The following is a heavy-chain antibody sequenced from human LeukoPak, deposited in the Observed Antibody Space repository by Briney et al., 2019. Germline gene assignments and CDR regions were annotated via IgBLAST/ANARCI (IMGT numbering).Heavy chain of an antibody. CDR2: INHSGST. V-gene: IGHV4-34*01. CDR1: GGSFSGYY. D-gene: IGHD1-26*01. CDR3: ARGISTPTPQQEWELLVGAVPGYDY. Sequence: SETLSLTCAVYGGSFSGYYWSWIRQPPGKGLEWIGEINHSGSTNYNPSLKSRVTISVDTSKNQFSLKLSSVTAADTAVYYCARGISTPTPQQEWELLVGAVPGYDYWGQGTLVTVSS. J-gene: IGHJ4*02.